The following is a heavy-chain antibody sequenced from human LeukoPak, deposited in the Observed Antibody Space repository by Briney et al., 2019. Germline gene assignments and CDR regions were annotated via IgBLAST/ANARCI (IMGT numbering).Heavy chain of an antibody. V-gene: IGHV4-61*02. D-gene: IGHD3-22*01. CDR1: GGSISSGSYY. Sequence: SETLSLTCTVSGGSISSGSYYWSWLRQPAGKGLEWIGRIYTSGSTNYNPSLKSRVTISVDTSKNQFSLKLSSVTAADTAVYYCARDGLGYYDSSGYAWGQGTLVTVSS. CDR2: IYTSGST. CDR3: ARDGLGYYDSSGYA. J-gene: IGHJ5*02.